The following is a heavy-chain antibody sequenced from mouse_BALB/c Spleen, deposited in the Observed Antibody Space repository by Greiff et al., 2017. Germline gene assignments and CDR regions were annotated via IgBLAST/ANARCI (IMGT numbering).Heavy chain of an antibody. CDR1: GYTFTSYT. Sequence: QVQLKQSGAELARPGASVEMSCKASGYTFTSYTMHWVKQRPGQGLEWIGYINPSSGYTNYNQKFKDKATLTADKSSSTAYMQLSSLTSEDSAVYYCASQYDYYSAMDYWGQGTSVTVSS. V-gene: IGHV1-4*01. CDR2: INPSSGYT. J-gene: IGHJ4*01. D-gene: IGHD2-14*01. CDR3: ASQYDYYSAMDY.